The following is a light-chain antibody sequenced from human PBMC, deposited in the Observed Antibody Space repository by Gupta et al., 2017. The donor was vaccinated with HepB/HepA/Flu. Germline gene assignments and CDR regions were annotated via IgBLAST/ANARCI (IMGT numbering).Light chain of an antibody. J-gene: IGLJ1*01. CDR1: SSDVGSYNY. Sequence: QSALTQPASVSGSPGQSITISCTGTSSDVGSYNYVSWYQQHPGKAPKFMIYEVSNRPSGVSNRFSGSKSGNTASLTISGLQAEDEADYYCSSYTSSSTYVFGTGTKVIVL. V-gene: IGLV2-14*01. CDR2: EVS. CDR3: SSYTSSSTYV.